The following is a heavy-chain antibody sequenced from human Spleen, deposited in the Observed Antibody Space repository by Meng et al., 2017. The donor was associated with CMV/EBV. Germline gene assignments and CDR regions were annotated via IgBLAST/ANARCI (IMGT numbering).Heavy chain of an antibody. CDR3: TRRGSTGKRLANNWFDP. V-gene: IGHV1-2*02. Sequence: ASVKVSCKASGYTFTGYYIHWVRQAPGQGLEWMGWINPNSGATNYAQKFQGRVTMTRDTSISTAYMDLSRLRSDDTAVYYCTRRGSTGKRLANNWFDPWGQGTLVTVS. CDR1: GYTFTGYY. J-gene: IGHJ5*02. CDR2: INPNSGAT. D-gene: IGHD1-14*01.